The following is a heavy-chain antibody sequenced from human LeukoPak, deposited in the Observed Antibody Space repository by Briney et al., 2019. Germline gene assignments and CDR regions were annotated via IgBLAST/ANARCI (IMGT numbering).Heavy chain of an antibody. Sequence: SETLSLTCSVSGYSISSGYYWGWIRQPPGKGLEWIGSIFHSGSTYYNPSLKSRVTISVDTSKNQFSLKLSSVTAADTAVYYCARRYYYGSGSYNWDYWGQGTLVTVSS. V-gene: IGHV4-38-2*02. CDR2: IFHSGST. J-gene: IGHJ4*02. CDR1: GYSISSGYY. D-gene: IGHD3-10*01. CDR3: ARRYYYGSGSYNWDY.